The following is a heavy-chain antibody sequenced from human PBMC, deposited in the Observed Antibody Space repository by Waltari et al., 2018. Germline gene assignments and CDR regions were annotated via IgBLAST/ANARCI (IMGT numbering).Heavy chain of an antibody. J-gene: IGHJ4*02. V-gene: IGHV1-69*12. Sequence: QVQLVQSGAEVKQPGSSMKVSCKASGDTFRRYAISGVRQSPGQGLEWMGGIIPLVGKTNYAQKFQGRATMTADEPTSTAYVELRSLKSEDTAVYFCARSYYYDRRANYPSLGAFDSWGQGTLVTVAS. D-gene: IGHD3-22*01. CDR3: ARSYYYDRRANYPSLGAFDS. CDR2: IIPLVGKT. CDR1: GDTFRRYA.